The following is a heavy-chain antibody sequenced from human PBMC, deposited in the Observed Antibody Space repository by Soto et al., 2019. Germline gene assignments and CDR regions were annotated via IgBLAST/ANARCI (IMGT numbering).Heavy chain of an antibody. CDR2: IYPGDSDT. CDR3: ARLLGSSWYYYYYGMDV. Sequence: GDSLKIPCTGSGYSFTCYWIGWVRQMPGKGLECMGIIYPGDSDTRYSPSFQGQVTISADKSISTAYPQWSSLKASDTAMYYSARLLGSSWYYYYYGMDVWGQGTTVPVS. CDR1: GYSFTCYW. D-gene: IGHD6-13*01. J-gene: IGHJ6*02. V-gene: IGHV5-51*01.